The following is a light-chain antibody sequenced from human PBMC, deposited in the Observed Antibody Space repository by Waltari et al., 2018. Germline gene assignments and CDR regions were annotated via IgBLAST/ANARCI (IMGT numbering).Light chain of an antibody. CDR2: QAS. Sequence: DIQMTQSPSTQSASVGDSVTITCRASQSISHWLAWYQQKPGKAPKLLIYQASSLKSGVPSRFSGSGSGTEFTLTINSLQAEDFATYYCQQYNSASGTFGQGTKVEIK. V-gene: IGKV1-5*03. J-gene: IGKJ1*01. CDR3: QQYNSASGT. CDR1: QSISHW.